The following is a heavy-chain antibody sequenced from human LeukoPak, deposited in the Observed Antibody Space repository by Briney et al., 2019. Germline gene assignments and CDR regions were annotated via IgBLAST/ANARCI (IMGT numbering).Heavy chain of an antibody. V-gene: IGHV4-4*07. CDR3: ARGLDRYDSGRGGFDI. Sequence: PSETLSLTCTVSGDSMTYYYWNWVRQPAGKGLQWIGRILTSGTTHYNPSLNSRVAMSVDSSKNQFSLTLTSVTAADTAVYYCARGLDRYDSGRGGFDIWGQGKMVTVSS. J-gene: IGHJ3*02. CDR1: GDSMTYYY. CDR2: ILTSGTT. D-gene: IGHD3-22*01.